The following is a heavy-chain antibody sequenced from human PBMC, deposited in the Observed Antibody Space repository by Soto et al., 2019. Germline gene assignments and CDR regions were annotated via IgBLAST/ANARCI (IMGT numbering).Heavy chain of an antibody. CDR3: SGCSGGACHQNYGMDV. V-gene: IGHV3-21*01. D-gene: IGHD2-15*01. J-gene: IGHJ6*02. CDR2: ISPSTSHI. Sequence: EVHLVESGGGLVKPGGSLRLSCAVSGFTFSTCTMNWVRQAPGKGLEWVSSISPSTSHIYYADSVKGRFTISRDNAKNSLLLQLKSLRAEDTAVYYCSGCSGGACHQNYGMDVWGQGTTVTVSS. CDR1: GFTFSTCT.